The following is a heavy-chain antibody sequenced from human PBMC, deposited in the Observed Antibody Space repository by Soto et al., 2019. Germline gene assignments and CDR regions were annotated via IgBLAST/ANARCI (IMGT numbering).Heavy chain of an antibody. V-gene: IGHV3-48*02. D-gene: IGHD3-22*01. CDR2: ISSSSSTI. J-gene: IGHJ6*02. CDR1: GFTFSSYS. Sequence: GGSLRLSCAASGFTFSSYSVNWVRQAPGKGLEWVSYISSSSSTIYYADSVKGRFTISRDNAKNSLYLQMNSLRDEDTAVYYCARDMYYYDSSGYYPFSYYYYYGMDVWGQGTTVTVSS. CDR3: ARDMYYYDSSGYYPFSYYYYYGMDV.